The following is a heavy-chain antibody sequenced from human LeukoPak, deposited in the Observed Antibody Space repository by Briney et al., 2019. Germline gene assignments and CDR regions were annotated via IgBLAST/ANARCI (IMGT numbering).Heavy chain of an antibody. CDR1: GFTFSSYA. CDR2: ISYDGSNK. J-gene: IGHJ4*02. V-gene: IGHV3-30-3*01. CDR3: ARVAYGGITYQFDY. Sequence: GGSLRLFCAASGFTFSSYAMHWVRQAPGKGLEWVAVISYDGSNKYYADSVKGRFTISRDNSKNTLYLQMNSLRAEDTAVYYCARVAYGGITYQFDYWGQGTLVTVSS. D-gene: IGHD4-23*01.